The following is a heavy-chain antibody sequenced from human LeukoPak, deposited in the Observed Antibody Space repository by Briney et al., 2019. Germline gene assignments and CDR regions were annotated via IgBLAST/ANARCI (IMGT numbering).Heavy chain of an antibody. V-gene: IGHV1-46*01. D-gene: IGHD3-10*01. CDR1: GYTFTSYY. Sequence: GASVKVSCKASGYTFTSYYMHWVRQAPGQGLEWMGIINPSGGSTSYAQKFQGRVTMTRDTSTSTVYMELSSLRSEDTAVYYCARVRFGELSRLDAFDIWGQGTMVTVSS. CDR3: ARVRFGELSRLDAFDI. CDR2: INPSGGST. J-gene: IGHJ3*02.